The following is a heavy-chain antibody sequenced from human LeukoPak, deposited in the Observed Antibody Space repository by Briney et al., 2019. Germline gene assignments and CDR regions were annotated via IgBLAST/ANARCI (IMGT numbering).Heavy chain of an antibody. D-gene: IGHD6-13*01. CDR2: IYYSGST. CDR1: GGSISSGGYY. Sequence: PSQTLSLTCTVSGGSISSGGYYWSWIRQHPGKGLEWIGYIYYSGSTYYNPSLKSRVTISVDTSKNQFSLKLSSVTAADTAVYYCARDLGRIAAAGNSNDAFDIWGQGTMVTVSS. CDR3: ARDLGRIAAAGNSNDAFDI. J-gene: IGHJ3*02. V-gene: IGHV4-31*03.